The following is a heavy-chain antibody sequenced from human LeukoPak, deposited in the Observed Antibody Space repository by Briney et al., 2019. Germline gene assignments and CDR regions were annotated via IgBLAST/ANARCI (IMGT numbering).Heavy chain of an antibody. CDR2: IYYSGST. CDR1: GGSISSSSYY. D-gene: IGHD3-3*01. V-gene: IGHV4-31*03. CDR3: ARDLAYYDFWSGSYPGYYFDY. J-gene: IGHJ4*02. Sequence: SETLSLTCSVSGGSISSSSYYWGWIRQPPGKGLEWIGYIYYSGSTYYNPSLKSRVTISVDTSKNQFSLKLSSVTAADTAVYYCARDLAYYDFWSGSYPGYYFDYWGQGTLVTVSS.